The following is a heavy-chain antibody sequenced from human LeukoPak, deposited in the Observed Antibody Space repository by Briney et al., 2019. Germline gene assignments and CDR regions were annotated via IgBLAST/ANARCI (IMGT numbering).Heavy chain of an antibody. V-gene: IGHV3-21*04. Sequence: NSGGSLRLSCAASGFTFSSYSMNWVRQAPGKGLEWVSSISSSSSYIYYADSVKGRFTISRDNAKNSLYLQMNSLRAEDTALYYCAREPLYYDFWSGYSSYYYYMDVWGKGTTVTVSS. CDR1: GFTFSSYS. CDR3: AREPLYYDFWSGYSSYYYYMDV. J-gene: IGHJ6*03. D-gene: IGHD3-3*01. CDR2: ISSSSSYI.